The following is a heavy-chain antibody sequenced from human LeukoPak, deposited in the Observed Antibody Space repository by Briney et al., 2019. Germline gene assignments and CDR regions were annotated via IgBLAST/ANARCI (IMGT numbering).Heavy chain of an antibody. CDR1: GFTFSSYS. J-gene: IGHJ4*02. V-gene: IGHV3-21*01. CDR3: ARVGGYYDSSGYYFDY. CDR2: ISSSSGYI. Sequence: GGSLRLSCAASGFTFSSYSMNWVRQAPGKGLEWVSSISSSSGYIYYADSVKGRFTISRDNAKNSLYLQMNSLRAEDTAVYCCARVGGYYDSSGYYFDYWGQGTLVTVSS. D-gene: IGHD3-22*01.